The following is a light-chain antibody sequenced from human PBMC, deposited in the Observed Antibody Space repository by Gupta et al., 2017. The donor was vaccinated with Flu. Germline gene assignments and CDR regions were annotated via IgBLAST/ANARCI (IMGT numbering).Light chain of an antibody. Sequence: NFMLTQPHPLSESPGKTVTISCTRSSGSIASNYVEWYQQRPGSETTTVIDEDNQRPSGVPDRFSGYIDSSYTSAWTTISGLKTEDDAYYYCPFYDSSNVVFGGGTKVTVL. CDR2: EDN. V-gene: IGLV6-57*03. CDR1: SGSIASNY. CDR3: PFYDSSNVV. J-gene: IGLJ3*02.